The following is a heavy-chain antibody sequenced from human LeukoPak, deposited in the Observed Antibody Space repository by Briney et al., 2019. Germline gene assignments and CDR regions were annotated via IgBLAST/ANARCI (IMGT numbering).Heavy chain of an antibody. CDR2: IYISGTT. CDR1: GGSISSYY. D-gene: IGHD3-9*01. Sequence: SETLSLTCTVSGGSISSYYWSWVRQTAGKGLEWIGRIYISGTTNYNPSLKSRVTMSLDTSKNQLSLRLTSVTAADTAVYYCARDEARTGYVHYWGQGTLITVSS. CDR3: ARDEARTGYVHY. V-gene: IGHV4-4*07. J-gene: IGHJ4*02.